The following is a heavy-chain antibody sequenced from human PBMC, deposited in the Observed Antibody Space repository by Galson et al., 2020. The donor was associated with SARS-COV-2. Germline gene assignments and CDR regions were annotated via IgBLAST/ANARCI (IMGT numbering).Heavy chain of an antibody. V-gene: IGHV2-5*01. Sequence: SGPTLVKPTQTLTLTCTFSGFSLSTRGAAVGWIRQPPGKALEWLALIYWNDDKRYSPSLQKRLTIMKDTSKNQVVLTMSNVDPVDTATYYCAHVRGGLCIGFDSWGQGTLVTVSS. J-gene: IGHJ4*02. CDR3: AHVRGGLCIGFDS. CDR1: GFSLSTRGAA. CDR2: IYWNDDK. D-gene: IGHD1-26*01.